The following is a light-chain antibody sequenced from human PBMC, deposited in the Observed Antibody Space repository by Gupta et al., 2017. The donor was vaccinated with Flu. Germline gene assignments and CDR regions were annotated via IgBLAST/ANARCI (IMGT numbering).Light chain of an antibody. CDR2: DAS. V-gene: IGKV3-11*01. Sequence: EIVMTQSPATLSLSPGERATLSCRASQTVSYYLAWYQHKPGQAPRLLIFDASNRATGVPTRFSGSGSGTEFTLTISSLEPEDFAVYYCQQRSSWPATFGGGTKVEIK. CDR1: QTVSYY. CDR3: QQRSSWPAT. J-gene: IGKJ4*01.